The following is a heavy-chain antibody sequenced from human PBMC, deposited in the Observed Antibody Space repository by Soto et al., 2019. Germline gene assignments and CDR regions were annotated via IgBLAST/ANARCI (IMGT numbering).Heavy chain of an antibody. D-gene: IGHD3-16*01. J-gene: IGHJ6*04. V-gene: IGHV4-31*03. CDR3: ARDFERFGGMDV. CDR1: GGSISSGGYY. CDR2: IYYSGST. Sequence: QVQLQESGPGLVKPSQTLSLTCTVSGGSISSGGYYWSWIRQHPGKGLERIGYIYYSGSTYYNPSLKSRVTISVDTSKNQFSLELSSVTAADTAVYYCARDFERFGGMDVWGKGTTVTVSS.